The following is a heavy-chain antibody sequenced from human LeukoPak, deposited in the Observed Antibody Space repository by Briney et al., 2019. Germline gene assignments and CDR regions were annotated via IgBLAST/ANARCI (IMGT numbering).Heavy chain of an antibody. CDR3: AKDLEGSSRSPDAFDI. J-gene: IGHJ3*02. CDR2: IRFGGSYD. CDR1: GFTFSSYG. Sequence: GGSLRLSCVASGFTFSSYGMHWVRQAPGKGLEWVAFIRFGGSYDYYADSVKGRFTISRDDPKNTLYLQMNSLRAEDTAVYYCAKDLEGSSRSPDAFDIWGQGTMVTVSS. V-gene: IGHV3-30*02. D-gene: IGHD6-13*01.